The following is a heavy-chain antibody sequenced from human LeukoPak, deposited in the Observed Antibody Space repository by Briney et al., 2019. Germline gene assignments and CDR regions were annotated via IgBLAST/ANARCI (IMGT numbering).Heavy chain of an antibody. D-gene: IGHD3-22*01. CDR3: ARARNYYDSSVFESYYYYGMDV. J-gene: IGHJ6*02. Sequence: SVKVSCKASGGTFSSYAISWVRQAPGQGLEWMGGIIPIFGTANYAQKFQGRVTITADESTSTAYMELSSLRSEDTAVYYCARARNYYDSSVFESYYYYGMDVWGQGTTVTVSS. V-gene: IGHV1-69*01. CDR1: GGTFSSYA. CDR2: IIPIFGTA.